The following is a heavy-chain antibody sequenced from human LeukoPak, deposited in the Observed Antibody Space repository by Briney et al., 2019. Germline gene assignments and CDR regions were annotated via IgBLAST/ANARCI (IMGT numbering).Heavy chain of an antibody. V-gene: IGHV4-59*01. CDR3: ARGWSSGWYRNDY. D-gene: IGHD6-19*01. J-gene: IGHJ4*02. Sequence: KLSETLSLTCTVSGGSISSYYWSWIRQPPGKGLEWIGYIYYSGSTTYNPSLKSRVTISVDTSKNQFSLKLSSVTAADTAVYYCARGWSSGWYRNDYWGQGTLVTVSS. CDR1: GGSISSYY. CDR2: IYYSGST.